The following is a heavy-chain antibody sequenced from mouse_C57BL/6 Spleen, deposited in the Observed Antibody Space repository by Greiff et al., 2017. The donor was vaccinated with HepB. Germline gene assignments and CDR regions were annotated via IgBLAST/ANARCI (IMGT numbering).Heavy chain of an antibody. D-gene: IGHD1-1*01. V-gene: IGHV1-52*01. CDR1: GYTFTSYW. Sequence: VQLQQPGAELVRPGSSVKLSCKASGYTFTSYWMHWVKQRPIQGLEWIGNIDPSDSETHYNQKFKDKATLTVDKSSSTAYMQLSSLTSEDSAVYYCARVGGSSYGFAYWGQGTLVTVSA. J-gene: IGHJ3*01. CDR2: IDPSDSET. CDR3: ARVGGSSYGFAY.